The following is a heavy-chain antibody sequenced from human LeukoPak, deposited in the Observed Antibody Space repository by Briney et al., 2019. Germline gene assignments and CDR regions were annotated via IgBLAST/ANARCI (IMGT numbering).Heavy chain of an antibody. CDR1: GGSINDYY. CDR2: ISNSGTT. Sequence: SETLSLTCTVSGGSINDYYWTWIRQAPGKGLEWIGYISNSGTTDYNPSLKSRVTMSVDTSNNEFSLRLTSVTAADTAMYYCARVVEPLAANTLAYWGQGTLVTVSS. V-gene: IGHV4-59*01. D-gene: IGHD1-14*01. J-gene: IGHJ4*02. CDR3: ARVVEPLAANTLAY.